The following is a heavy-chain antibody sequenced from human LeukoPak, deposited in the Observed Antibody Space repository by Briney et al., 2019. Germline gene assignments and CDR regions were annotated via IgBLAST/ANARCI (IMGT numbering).Heavy chain of an antibody. CDR1: GGTFSSYA. CDR2: IIPIFGTA. J-gene: IGHJ6*03. D-gene: IGHD4-11*01. Sequence: SVKVSCKASGGTFSSYAISWVRQAPGQGLEWMGGIIPIFGTANYAQKFQGRVTITTDESTSTAYMELSSLRSEDTAVYYCARDRAGVTTLLRGDMDVWGKGTTVTVSS. CDR3: ARDRAGVTTLLRGDMDV. V-gene: IGHV1-69*05.